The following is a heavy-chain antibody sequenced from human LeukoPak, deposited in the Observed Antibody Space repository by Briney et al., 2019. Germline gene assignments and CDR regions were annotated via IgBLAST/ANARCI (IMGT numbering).Heavy chain of an antibody. J-gene: IGHJ4*02. CDR3: ASGYGSGSYYVGGPTCFDY. D-gene: IGHD3-10*01. CDR1: GFTFSSYW. V-gene: IGHV3-7*01. Sequence: GGSLRLSCAASGFTFSSYWMSWVRQAPGKGLEWVANIKQDGSEKYYVDSVKGRFTISRDNAKNSLYLQMNSLRAEDTAVYYCASGYGSGSYYVGGPTCFDYWSQGTLVTVSS. CDR2: IKQDGSEK.